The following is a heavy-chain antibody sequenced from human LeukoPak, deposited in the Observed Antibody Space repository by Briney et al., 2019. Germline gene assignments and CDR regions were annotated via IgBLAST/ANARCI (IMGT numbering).Heavy chain of an antibody. CDR2: ISSSSSTI. V-gene: IGHV3-48*02. CDR1: GFTFSNYA. J-gene: IGHJ6*03. CDR3: KGSSWYNYYYMDV. Sequence: GGSLRLSCAASGFTFSNYAMMWVSQAPGKGLEWVSYISSSSSTIYYADSMKGRFTISRDNAKNSLYLQMNSLRDEDTAVYYCKGSSWYNYYYMDVWGKGTTVTVSS. D-gene: IGHD6-13*01.